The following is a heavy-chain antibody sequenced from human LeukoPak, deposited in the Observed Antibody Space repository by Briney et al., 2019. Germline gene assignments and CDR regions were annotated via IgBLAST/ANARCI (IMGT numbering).Heavy chain of an antibody. V-gene: IGHV1-8*01. CDR2: MSPNSGNA. D-gene: IGHD3-16*01. J-gene: IGHJ6*03. Sequence: ASVKVSCKASGYTFTSYDINWVRQASGQGLEWMGWMSPNSGNAGYAQKFQGRVTITRNTSISTAYMELSSLRSEDTAAYYCARGPYGGTTHYYMDVWGKGTTVTVSS. CDR1: GYTFTSYD. CDR3: ARGPYGGTTHYYMDV.